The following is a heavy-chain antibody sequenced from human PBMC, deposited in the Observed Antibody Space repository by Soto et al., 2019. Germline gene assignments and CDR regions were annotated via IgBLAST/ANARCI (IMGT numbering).Heavy chain of an antibody. CDR3: LSGYDYSRTFQP. J-gene: IGHJ1*01. V-gene: IGHV1-18*01. CDR1: GYTFTSYG. CDR2: ISAYNGNT. Sequence: ASVKVSCKASGYTFTSYGISWVRQAPGQGLEWMGWISAYNGNTNYAQKLQGRVTMTTDTSTSTAYMELRSLRSDDPALYYCLSGYDYSRTFQPWGQAPLVTVS. D-gene: IGHD5-12*01.